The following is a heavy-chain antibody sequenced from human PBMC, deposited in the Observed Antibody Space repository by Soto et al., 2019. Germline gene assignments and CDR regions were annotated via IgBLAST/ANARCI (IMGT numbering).Heavy chain of an antibody. J-gene: IGHJ6*02. CDR1: GFTFSNYA. V-gene: IGHV3-23*01. Sequence: PXGSLRLSCAASGFTFSNYAMTWVRQAPGKGLEWVSVIIDSRGGGITYYADSVTGRFTIARDNSKNTLYLQMSSLRAEDTAVYHCASRGRYYGLDVWGQGTTVTVSS. CDR2: IIDSRGGGIT. CDR3: ASRGRYYGLDV. D-gene: IGHD3-10*01.